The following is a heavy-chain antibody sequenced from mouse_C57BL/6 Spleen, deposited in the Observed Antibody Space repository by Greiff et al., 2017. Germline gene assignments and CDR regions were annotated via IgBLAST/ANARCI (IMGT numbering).Heavy chain of an antibody. CDR1: GYTFTSYW. CDR2: IHPNSGST. Sequence: VQLQQPGAELVKPGASVKLSCKASGYTFTSYWMHWVKQRPGQGLEWIGMIHPNSGSTNYNEKFKSKATLTVDKSSSTAYMQLSSLTSEDSAVYYGGRSYYGSSFNWYFDVWGTGTTVTVSS. D-gene: IGHD1-1*01. J-gene: IGHJ1*03. V-gene: IGHV1-64*01. CDR3: GRSYYGSSFNWYFDV.